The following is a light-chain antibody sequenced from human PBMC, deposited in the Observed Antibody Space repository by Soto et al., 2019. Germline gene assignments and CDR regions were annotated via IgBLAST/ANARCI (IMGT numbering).Light chain of an antibody. J-gene: IGKJ5*01. V-gene: IGKV3-11*01. CDR2: DVS. Sequence: PGERGTLSCRASESVTNYLAWYQQKPGQAPRLLVYDVSNRATGIPARFSGGGSGTDFTLTISNLEPEDFAVYYCQQRSNWPPTFGQGTRLEIK. CDR3: QQRSNWPPT. CDR1: ESVTNY.